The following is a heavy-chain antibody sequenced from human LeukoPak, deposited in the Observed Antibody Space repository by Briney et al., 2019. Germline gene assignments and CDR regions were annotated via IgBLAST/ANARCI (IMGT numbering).Heavy chain of an antibody. V-gene: IGHV3-30*03. CDR2: ISYDGNHK. J-gene: IGHJ3*02. D-gene: IGHD4-17*01. CDR1: GFSFSSYG. CDR3: AAPMTTVTTGAFDI. Sequence: GGSLRLSCAASGFSFSSYGIHWVRQAPGKGLEWVAVISYDGNHKYYADSVKGRFTISRDNSKNTLYLQMNSLRSEDTAVYYCAAPMTTVTTGAFDIWGQGTMVTVSS.